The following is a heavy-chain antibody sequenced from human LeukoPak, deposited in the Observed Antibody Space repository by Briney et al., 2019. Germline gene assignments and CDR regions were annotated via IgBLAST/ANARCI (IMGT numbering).Heavy chain of an antibody. CDR1: GFTFSNYW. CDR3: ASRRSTSFDY. Sequence: GESLRLSCAASGFTFSNYWMHWVRQAPGKGLEWVSRINSDETSTNYADSVKGRFTISRDNAKNTLYLQMNSLRAEYTAVYYCASRRSTSFDYWGQGTLVTVSS. J-gene: IGHJ4*02. CDR2: INSDETST. D-gene: IGHD5/OR15-5a*01. V-gene: IGHV3-74*01.